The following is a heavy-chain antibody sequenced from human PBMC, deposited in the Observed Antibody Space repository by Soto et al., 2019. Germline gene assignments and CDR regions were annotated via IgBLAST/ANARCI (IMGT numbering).Heavy chain of an antibody. Sequence: QVQLMQSGTEVKKPGASVKVSCKASGYTFTGYFMHWVRQAPGQQPEWMGYINPNSGATKYAQKFQGRVTMTRDTSISTAYMELTMLRSDDTAVYYCARGGGTILAPLPWGQGTLVTVSS. CDR3: ARGGGTILAPLP. CDR2: INPNSGAT. D-gene: IGHD3-3*01. J-gene: IGHJ5*02. CDR1: GYTFTGYF. V-gene: IGHV1-2*02.